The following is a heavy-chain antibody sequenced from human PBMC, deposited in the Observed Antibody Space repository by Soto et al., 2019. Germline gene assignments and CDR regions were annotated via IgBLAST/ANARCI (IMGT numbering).Heavy chain of an antibody. CDR1: GFSLSSSGMS. J-gene: IGHJ4*02. V-gene: IGHV2-5*01. D-gene: IGHD3-22*01. CDR2: VYWNDDK. CDR3: AHMYYYDGSGYYPTSDY. Sequence: SGPTLVNHTQTLTLTCTFSGFSLSSSGMSVGWFRQAPGKAPEWLSLVYWNDDKRYSPSLKSRLTISKDTSTNQVVLTMTNMDSVDTGTYYCAHMYYYDGSGYYPTSDYWGQGTLVTVSS.